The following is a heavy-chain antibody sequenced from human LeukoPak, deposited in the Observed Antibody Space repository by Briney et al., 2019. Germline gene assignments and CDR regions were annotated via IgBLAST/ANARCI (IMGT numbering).Heavy chain of an antibody. Sequence: KPGGSLRLSCAASGFTFSSYSMNWVRQAPGKGLEWVSSISSSSSYIYYADSVKGRFTISRDNAKNSLYLQMNSLRAEDTAVYYCARDLCGGDCLDAFDIWGQGTMVTVSS. CDR2: ISSSSSYI. CDR3: ARDLCGGDCLDAFDI. CDR1: GFTFSSYS. V-gene: IGHV3-21*01. D-gene: IGHD2-21*02. J-gene: IGHJ3*02.